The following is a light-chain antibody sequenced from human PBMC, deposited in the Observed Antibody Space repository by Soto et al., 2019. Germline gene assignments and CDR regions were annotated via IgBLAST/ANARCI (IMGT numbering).Light chain of an antibody. CDR1: QSIRTS. V-gene: IGKV3-11*01. CDR2: DAS. CDR3: QQRNVWPPIT. Sequence: EVGLSLSPAALSLSPGERATLSCRASQSIRTSLAWYQQKPGQAPRLVIFDASNRANGVPARFGGSGSGTDFTLTINSLEPEDFAVYYCQQRNVWPPITFGQGTRLEI. J-gene: IGKJ5*01.